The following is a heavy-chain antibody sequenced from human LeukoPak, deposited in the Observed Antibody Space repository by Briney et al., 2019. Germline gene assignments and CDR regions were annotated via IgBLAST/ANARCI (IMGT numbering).Heavy chain of an antibody. Sequence: QPGGSLRPSCAASGFILSSNYTSWVRQAPGKGLEWVSVIYSGGSTYYADSVKGRFTISRDNSRNTLYLQMNSLSTEETAVYHCARASLVGFGDHWYFDLWGRGNLVTVSS. CDR1: GFILSSNY. CDR2: IYSGGST. D-gene: IGHD3-10*01. J-gene: IGHJ2*01. V-gene: IGHV3-53*01. CDR3: ARASLVGFGDHWYFDL.